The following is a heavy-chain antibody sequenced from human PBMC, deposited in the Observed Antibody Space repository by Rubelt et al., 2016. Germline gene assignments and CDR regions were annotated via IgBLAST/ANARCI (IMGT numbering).Heavy chain of an antibody. CDR2: ISYDGGNK. D-gene: IGHD5-18*01. J-gene: IGHJ4*02. CDR3: ARGLPGYSPRGYFDY. V-gene: IGHV3-30*03. Sequence: VQLVESGGGLVQPGGSLRLSCAASGFTVSSNYMSWVRQAPGKGLEWVAVISYDGGNKYYADSVKGRFTISRDNSKNTLYLQMNSLRAEDTAVYYCARGLPGYSPRGYFDYWGQGTLVTVSS. CDR1: GFTVSSNY.